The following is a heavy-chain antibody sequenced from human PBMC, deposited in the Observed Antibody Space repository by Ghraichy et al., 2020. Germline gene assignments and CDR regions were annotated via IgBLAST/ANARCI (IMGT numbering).Heavy chain of an antibody. CDR2: IGSAGDT. D-gene: IGHD7-27*01. J-gene: IGHJ2*01. CDR1: GFIFSDFD. V-gene: IGHV3-13*01. Sequence: GGSLRLSCVASGFIFSDFDMNWVRQVRGKGLEWVSGIGSAGDTYYEPAVRGRFTVSRENARNSLHLQMNSLTDGDTATYFCARVRLNGDEWYFDLWGRGTLVTVSA. CDR3: ARVRLNGDEWYFDL.